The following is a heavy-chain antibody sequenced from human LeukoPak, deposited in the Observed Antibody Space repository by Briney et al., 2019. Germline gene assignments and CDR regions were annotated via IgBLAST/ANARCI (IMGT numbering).Heavy chain of an antibody. Sequence: SVKVSCKASGGTFSSYAISWVRQPPGQGLEWMGGIIPIFGTANYAQKFQGRVTITTDESTSTAYMELSSLRSEDTAVYYCASGYSYGYAAWGQGTLVTVSS. CDR1: GGTFSSYA. D-gene: IGHD5-18*01. J-gene: IGHJ5*02. CDR2: IIPIFGTA. CDR3: ASGYSYGYAA. V-gene: IGHV1-69*05.